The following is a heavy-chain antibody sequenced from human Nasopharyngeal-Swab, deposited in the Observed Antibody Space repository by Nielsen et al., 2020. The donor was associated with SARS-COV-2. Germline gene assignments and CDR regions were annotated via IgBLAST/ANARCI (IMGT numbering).Heavy chain of an antibody. Sequence: SGPTLVKPTQTLTLTCTFSGFSLSTSGVGVGWVRQPPGKALEWLALIYWDDDKRYSSSLKSRLTITKDTSKNQMVLTLTNMDPVDTATYCCAHKGDSSAYFDYWGQGTLVTVSS. D-gene: IGHD3-22*01. V-gene: IGHV2-5*02. J-gene: IGHJ4*02. CDR2: IYWDDDK. CDR3: AHKGDSSAYFDY. CDR1: GFSLSTSGVG.